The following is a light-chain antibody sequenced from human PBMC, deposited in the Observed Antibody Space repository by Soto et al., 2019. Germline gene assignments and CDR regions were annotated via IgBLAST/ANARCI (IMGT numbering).Light chain of an antibody. CDR2: DAS. CDR3: QQRSNWPPWT. J-gene: IGKJ1*01. CDR1: QSLNARY. V-gene: IGKV3-11*01. Sequence: ESVLTQSPGSLSLSPGERASLSWGASQSLNARYLAWYQVKPGQAPRLLIHDASNRATGIPARFSGSGSGTDFTLTISSLEPEDFAVYYCQQRSNWPPWTFGQGTKVDI.